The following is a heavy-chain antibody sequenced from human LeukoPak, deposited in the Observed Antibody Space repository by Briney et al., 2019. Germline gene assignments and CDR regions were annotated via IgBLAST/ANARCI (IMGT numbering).Heavy chain of an antibody. Sequence: SETLSLTCTVSGGSISSYYWSWIRQPAGKGLEWIGRIYTSGSTNYNPSFKSRVTMSVDTSKNQFSLKLSSVTAADTAVYYCAREGDDYYDSSGYYLWGQGTLVTVSS. V-gene: IGHV4-4*07. J-gene: IGHJ5*02. CDR3: AREGDDYYDSSGYYL. CDR1: GGSISSYY. CDR2: IYTSGST. D-gene: IGHD3-22*01.